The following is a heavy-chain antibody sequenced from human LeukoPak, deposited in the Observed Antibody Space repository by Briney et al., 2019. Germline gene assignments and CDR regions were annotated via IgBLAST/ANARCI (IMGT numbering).Heavy chain of an antibody. J-gene: IGHJ4*01. CDR2: ISGGGSDM. D-gene: IGHD2-8*01. V-gene: IGHV3-11*01. Sequence: GGSLRLSCVVSGFGFSDSYMTWIRQTPGKGLEWLAYISGGGSDMYYADSVKGRFTISRDNAKTSLYLQMNSLRPDDTALYYCSTDPRLLIYWGHGTLVTVSS. CDR1: GFGFSDSY. CDR3: STDPRLLIY.